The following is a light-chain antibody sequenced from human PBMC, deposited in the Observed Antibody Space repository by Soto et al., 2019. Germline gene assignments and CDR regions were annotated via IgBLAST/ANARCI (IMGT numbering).Light chain of an antibody. CDR2: GAS. CDR3: QQRSNWPVP. J-gene: IGKJ3*01. CDR1: QGISNS. Sequence: DIQMTQSPSAMSASLGDRVTITCRASQGISNSLAWFQQKPGKVPKRLIYGASTLQSGAPSRFSGSASGTDFTLTISRLEPEDFAVYYCQQRSNWPVPFGPGTKVDIK. V-gene: IGKV1-17*03.